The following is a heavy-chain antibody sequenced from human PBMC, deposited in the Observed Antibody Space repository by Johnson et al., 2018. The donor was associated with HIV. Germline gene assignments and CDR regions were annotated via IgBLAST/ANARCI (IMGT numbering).Heavy chain of an antibody. CDR3: AKDPVGATWAFDI. D-gene: IGHD1-26*01. CDR2: ISYDGSSK. Sequence: QMLLVESGGGVVQPGRSLRLSCAASGFTFSSYGMHWVRQAPGKGLEWVAVISYDGSSKYYADSVKGRFTISRDNSKNTLYLQMNSLRAEDTAVYYCAKDPVGATWAFDIWGQGTMVTVSS. V-gene: IGHV3-30*18. CDR1: GFTFSSYG. J-gene: IGHJ3*02.